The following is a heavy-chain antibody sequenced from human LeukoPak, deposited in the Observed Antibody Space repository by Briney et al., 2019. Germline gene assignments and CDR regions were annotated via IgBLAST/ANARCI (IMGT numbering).Heavy chain of an antibody. Sequence: GGSLRLSCAVSGFTFSDYWMNWVRQAPGKGLEWVASIRQDGGEKSYVDSVKGRFTISRDNTKRSLYLQMSSLRAEDTAVYYCARHGTAAGLYFDLWGQGTLVTVSS. CDR3: ARHGTAAGLYFDL. V-gene: IGHV3-7*01. D-gene: IGHD6-13*01. CDR2: IRQDGGEK. J-gene: IGHJ4*01. CDR1: GFTFSDYW.